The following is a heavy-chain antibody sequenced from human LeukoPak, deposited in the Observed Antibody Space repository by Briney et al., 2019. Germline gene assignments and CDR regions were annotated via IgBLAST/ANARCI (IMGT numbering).Heavy chain of an antibody. J-gene: IGHJ5*02. CDR2: IYYDGST. Sequence: SETLSLTCTVSGASISSYYWIWIRQPQGKGLEWIGHIYYDGSTNYNPSLKSRVTISVDTSKNQFSLNLSSGTAADTAVYYCARGAVAGKMSWFDPWGQGTLVAVSS. V-gene: IGHV4-59*01. D-gene: IGHD6-19*01. CDR1: GASISSYY. CDR3: ARGAVAGKMSWFDP.